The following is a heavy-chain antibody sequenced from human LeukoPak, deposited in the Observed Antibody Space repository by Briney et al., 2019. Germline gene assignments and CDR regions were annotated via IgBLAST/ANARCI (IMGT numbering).Heavy chain of an antibody. CDR3: ANGGGGF. Sequence: PGGSLRLSCAASRFTFSSYVMSWVRQAPGKGLEWVSSITGSGTGTFYADSVRGRFTISRDNSKKTLYLQMNSLRVEDTAVYYCANGGGGFWGQGTLVTVSS. CDR1: RFTFSSYV. D-gene: IGHD3-16*01. J-gene: IGHJ4*02. V-gene: IGHV3-23*01. CDR2: ITGSGTGT.